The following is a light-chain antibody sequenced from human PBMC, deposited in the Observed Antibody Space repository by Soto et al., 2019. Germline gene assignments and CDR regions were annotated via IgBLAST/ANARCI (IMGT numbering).Light chain of an antibody. Sequence: DIQMTQSPSTLSGSVGDRVTITCRASQTISVWLAWYQQKAGKAPNLLIYKASSLESGVPSRFSGSGSGTEFTLTISSLQSDDFATYYCQQYNSYPVTLGGGTKVDI. CDR1: QTISVW. CDR3: QQYNSYPVT. V-gene: IGKV1-5*03. CDR2: KAS. J-gene: IGKJ4*01.